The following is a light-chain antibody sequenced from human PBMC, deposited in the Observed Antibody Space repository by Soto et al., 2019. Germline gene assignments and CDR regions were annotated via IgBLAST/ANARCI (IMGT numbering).Light chain of an antibody. CDR1: QSISSY. CDR2: AAS. J-gene: IGKJ1*01. V-gene: IGKV1-39*01. CDR3: QQSYSTLTWT. Sequence: IQMTHSPSSLSASVGDRVTITCRASQSISSYLNWYQQKPGKAPKLLIYAASSLQSGVPSRFSGSGSGTDFTLTISSLQPEDFATYYCQQSYSTLTWTFGQGTKVDIK.